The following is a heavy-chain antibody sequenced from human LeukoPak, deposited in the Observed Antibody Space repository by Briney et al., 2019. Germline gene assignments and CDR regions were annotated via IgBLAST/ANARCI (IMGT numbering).Heavy chain of an antibody. J-gene: IGHJ4*02. CDR3: AKTYYDFWSGYFQGFDY. CDR1: GFTVSSNY. V-gene: IGHV3-23*01. D-gene: IGHD3-3*01. CDR2: ISGSGGST. Sequence: GGSPRLSCAASGFTVSSNYMSWVRQAPGKGLEWVSAISGSGGSTYYADSVKGRFTISRDNSKNTLYLQMNSLRAEDTAVYYCAKTYYDFWSGYFQGFDYWGQGTLVTVSS.